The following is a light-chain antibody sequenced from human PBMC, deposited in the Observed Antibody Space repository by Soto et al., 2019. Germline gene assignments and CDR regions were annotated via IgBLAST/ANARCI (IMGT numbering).Light chain of an antibody. CDR3: SSYTSSSTLPYV. V-gene: IGLV2-14*01. J-gene: IGLJ1*01. Sequence: QSVLTQPASVSGSPGQSITISCTGTSSDVGGYNYVSGYQQHPGKAPKLMIYDVSNRPSGVSNRFSGSKSGNTASLTISGLQAEDEADYYCSSYTSSSTLPYVFGTGTKLTVL. CDR1: SSDVGGYNY. CDR2: DVS.